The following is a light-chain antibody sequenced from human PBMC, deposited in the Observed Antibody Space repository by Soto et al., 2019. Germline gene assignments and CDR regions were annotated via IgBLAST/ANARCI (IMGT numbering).Light chain of an antibody. J-gene: IGLJ1*01. CDR3: CSYAGSSTYV. CDR1: SSDVGSYNL. CDR2: EGS. Sequence: QSVLTQPASVSGSPGQSITISCTGTSSDVGSYNLVSWYQQHPGKAPKLMIYEGSKRPSGASNRLSGSKSGNTASLTISGLQAEDEADYYCCSYAGSSTYVFGTGTKVTVL. V-gene: IGLV2-23*01.